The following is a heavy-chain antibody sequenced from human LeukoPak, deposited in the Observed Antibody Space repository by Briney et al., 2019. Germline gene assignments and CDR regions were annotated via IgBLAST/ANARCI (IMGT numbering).Heavy chain of an antibody. J-gene: IGHJ5*02. V-gene: IGHV4-34*01. CDR2: INHSGST. Sequence: SETLSLTCAVYGGSFSGYYWSWIRQPPGKGLEWIGEINHSGSTNYNPSLKSRVTISVGTSKNQFSLKLSSVTAADTAVYYCARVVVLKGWFDPWGQGTLVTVSS. CDR3: ARVVVLKGWFDP. D-gene: IGHD3-10*01. CDR1: GGSFSGYY.